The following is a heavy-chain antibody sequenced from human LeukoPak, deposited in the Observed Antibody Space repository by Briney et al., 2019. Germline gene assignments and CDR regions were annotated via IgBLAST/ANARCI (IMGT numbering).Heavy chain of an antibody. CDR3: ARDSNAHYYDSSGYYFDY. D-gene: IGHD3-22*01. Sequence: GGSLRLSCAASGFTVSSNYMSWVRQAPGKGLEWVSVIYSGGSTYYADSVKGRFTISRDNSKNTLYLQMNSLRAEDTAVYYCARDSNAHYYDSSGYYFDYWGQGTLVTVSS. CDR1: GFTVSSNY. CDR2: IYSGGST. J-gene: IGHJ4*02. V-gene: IGHV3-66*01.